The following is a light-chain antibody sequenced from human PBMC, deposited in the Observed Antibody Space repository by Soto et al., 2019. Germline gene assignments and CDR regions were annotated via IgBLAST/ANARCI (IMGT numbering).Light chain of an antibody. J-gene: IGKJ5*01. V-gene: IGKV1-39*01. CDR2: SAS. CDR3: QQSYNTPPT. CDR1: QAIRND. Sequence: MQMTPSPSSPSASVGDTITIACGASQAIRNDLAWHQQEQGKAPKLLIYSASTLQSGVPSRFSGTAYGTDFNLTISSLQXEDFATHYCQQSYNTPPTFGQGTGLEI.